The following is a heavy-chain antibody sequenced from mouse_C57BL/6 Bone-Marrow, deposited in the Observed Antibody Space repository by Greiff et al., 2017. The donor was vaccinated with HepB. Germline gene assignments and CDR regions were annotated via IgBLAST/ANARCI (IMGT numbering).Heavy chain of an antibody. D-gene: IGHD1-1*01. CDR2: INPSNGGT. V-gene: IGHV1-53*01. Sequence: QVQLQQSGTELVKPGASVKLSCKASGYTFTSYWMHWVKQRPGQGLEWIGNINPSNGGTNYNEKFKSKATLTVDKSSSTAYMQLSSLTSEDSAVYYCAREFGSSSLYWYFDVWGTGTTVTVSS. J-gene: IGHJ1*03. CDR1: GYTFTSYW. CDR3: AREFGSSSLYWYFDV.